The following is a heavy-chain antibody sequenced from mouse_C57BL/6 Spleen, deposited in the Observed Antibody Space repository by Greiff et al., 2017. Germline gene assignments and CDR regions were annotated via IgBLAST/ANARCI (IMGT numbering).Heavy chain of an antibody. CDR3: GIPYGSSYSGY. CDR2: IHPSDSDT. V-gene: IGHV1-74*01. CDR1: GYTFTSYW. D-gene: IGHD1-1*01. Sequence: QVQLQQPGAELVKPGASVKVSCKASGYTFTSYWMHWVKQRPGQGLEWIGRIHPSDSDTNYNQKFKGKATLTVDKSSSTAYMQLSSLTSEDSAVYYCGIPYGSSYSGYWGQGTTLTVSS. J-gene: IGHJ2*01.